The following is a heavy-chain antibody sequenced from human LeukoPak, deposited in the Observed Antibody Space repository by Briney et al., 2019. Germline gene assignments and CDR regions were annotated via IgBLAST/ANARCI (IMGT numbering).Heavy chain of an antibody. D-gene: IGHD6-13*01. CDR2: IRYDGSNK. CDR3: ARDLYSSSWYFVSPGGY. CDR1: GFTFSTYG. Sequence: GGSLRLSCAASGFTFSTYGMHWVRQAPGKGLEWVAFIRYDGSNKYYADSVKGRFTISRDNSKNTLYLQMNSLRAEDTALYYCARDLYSSSWYFVSPGGYWGQGTLVTVFS. J-gene: IGHJ4*02. V-gene: IGHV3-30*02.